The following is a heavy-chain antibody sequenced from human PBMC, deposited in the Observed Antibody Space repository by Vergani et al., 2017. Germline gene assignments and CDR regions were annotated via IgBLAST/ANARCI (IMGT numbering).Heavy chain of an antibody. CDR2: ISYDGSNK. CDR3: ARYDFWSGYPEFDY. CDR1: GFTFSSYA. D-gene: IGHD3-3*01. Sequence: VQLVESGGGLVQPGRSLRLSCAASGFTFSSYAMHWVRQAPGKGLEWVAVISYDGSNKYYADSVKGRFTISRDNSKNTLYLQMNSLRAEDTAVYYCARYDFWSGYPEFDYWGQGTLVTVSS. J-gene: IGHJ4*02. V-gene: IGHV3-30-3*01.